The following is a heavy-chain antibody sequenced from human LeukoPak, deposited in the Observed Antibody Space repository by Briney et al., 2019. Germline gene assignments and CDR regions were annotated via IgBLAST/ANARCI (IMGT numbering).Heavy chain of an antibody. D-gene: IGHD4-17*01. V-gene: IGHV5-51*01. J-gene: IGHJ4*02. CDR2: IYPGDSDT. CDR3: ARETAGLDYGDYPTEFDY. Sequence: GESLKISCKGSGYSFTSYWIGWVRQMPGKGLEWMGIIYPGDSDTRYSPSFQGQVTISADKSVSTAYLQWSSLKASDTAMYYCARETAGLDYGDYPTEFDYWGQGTLVTVSS. CDR1: GYSFTSYW.